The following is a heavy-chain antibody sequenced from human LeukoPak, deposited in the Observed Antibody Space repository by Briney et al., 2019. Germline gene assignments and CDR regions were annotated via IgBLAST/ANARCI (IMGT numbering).Heavy chain of an antibody. V-gene: IGHV3-23*01. CDR2: ITGSGGGT. D-gene: IGHD3-9*01. J-gene: IGHJ4*02. CDR1: GFTFSNYA. CDR3: AKWGDYDVLTGYYDPDY. Sequence: GASPRLTCAASGFTFSNYAMSWVRQAPGKGLEWVSAITGSGGGTYYADSVKGRFTISRDNSKNTLYLQMNSLRADDTAVYYCAKWGDYDVLTGYYDPDYWGQGTLVTVSS.